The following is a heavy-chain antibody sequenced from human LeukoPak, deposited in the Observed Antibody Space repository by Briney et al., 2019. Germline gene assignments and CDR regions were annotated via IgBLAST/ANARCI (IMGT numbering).Heavy chain of an antibody. CDR1: GGSISSGSYG. J-gene: IGHJ4*02. V-gene: IGHV4-61*02. D-gene: IGHD1-7*01. Sequence: SETLSLTCTVAGGSISSGSYGWGWLRQPGGKGLEWIVRIYTSGSTNYHPWLKRRFTITVKTAKNKFSLKLSSVTAADTAVYYCARDRRTGTTFSFDYWGQGTLVTVSS. CDR3: ARDRRTGTTFSFDY. CDR2: IYTSGST.